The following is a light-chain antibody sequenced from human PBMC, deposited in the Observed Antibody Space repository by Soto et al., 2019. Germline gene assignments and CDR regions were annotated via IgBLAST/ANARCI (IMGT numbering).Light chain of an antibody. CDR1: QDISNY. V-gene: IGKV1-33*01. Sequence: DIQMTQSPSSLSASVGDRVTITCQASQDISNYLNWYQQKPGTAPKLLIYDASNLETGVPSRFSGRGSGSDFIFSISSLQHEDIATYYCQQYDNLPFTFGPGTKVDIK. CDR3: QQYDNLPFT. CDR2: DAS. J-gene: IGKJ3*01.